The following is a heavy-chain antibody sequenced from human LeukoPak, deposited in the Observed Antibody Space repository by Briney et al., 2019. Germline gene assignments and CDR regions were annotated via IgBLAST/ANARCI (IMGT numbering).Heavy chain of an antibody. CDR2: ITRSGTDT. Sequence: GGSLRLSCEASGFTFSTYAMYWVRQAPGRGLEWVSGITRSGTDTYYADSVKGRFTTSRDNSKNTLYLQMNSLRAEDTAVYYCARVLSGRGSLYSYYYYMDVWGKGTTVTISS. J-gene: IGHJ6*03. CDR3: ARVLSGRGSLYSYYYYMDV. D-gene: IGHD3-10*01. CDR1: GFTFSTYA. V-gene: IGHV3-23*01.